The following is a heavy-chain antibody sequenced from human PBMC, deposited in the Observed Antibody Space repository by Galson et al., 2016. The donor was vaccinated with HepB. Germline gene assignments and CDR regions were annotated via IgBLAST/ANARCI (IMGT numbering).Heavy chain of an antibody. J-gene: IGHJ4*02. CDR3: VRDQSPGGVAY. CDR1: GFSISTYW. V-gene: IGHV3-74*01. CDR2: IGPDGSGT. D-gene: IGHD3-16*01. Sequence: SLRLSCAASGFSISTYWMHWLRQGPGKGLEWVSCIGPDGSGTLFGDSVKGRFTISKDNAKNTLSLQMNSLRVEDTAVYYCVRDQSPGGVAYWGQGALVTVSS.